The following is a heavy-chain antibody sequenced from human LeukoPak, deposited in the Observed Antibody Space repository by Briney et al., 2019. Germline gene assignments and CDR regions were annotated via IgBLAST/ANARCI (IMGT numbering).Heavy chain of an antibody. CDR3: ASNTGTVFGY. V-gene: IGHV4-59*01. CDR1: GGSINKYY. Sequence: SETLSLTCTVSGGSINKYYWSWIRQPPGKGLEWIGYVYYSGSTEYNPSLRSRITISLEMSKQQFSLNLTSVTAADTAIYYCASNTGTVFGYWGQGALVTVSS. D-gene: IGHD7-27*01. J-gene: IGHJ4*02. CDR2: VYYSGST.